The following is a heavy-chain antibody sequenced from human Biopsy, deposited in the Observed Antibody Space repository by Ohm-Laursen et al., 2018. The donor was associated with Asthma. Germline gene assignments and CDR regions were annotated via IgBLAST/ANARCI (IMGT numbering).Heavy chain of an antibody. CDR2: MWYDGSSK. Sequence: SLRLSCAASGFTFSSYGMHWVRQAPGKGLEWVAGMWYDGSSKYYADSVKGRFTISRDNSKNTLHLEMNSLRVEDTAVYYCPKDVFPGWELRRGLDYWGQGTLVTVSS. CDR1: GFTFSSYG. CDR3: PKDVFPGWELRRGLDY. J-gene: IGHJ4*02. D-gene: IGHD1-26*01. V-gene: IGHV3-33*06.